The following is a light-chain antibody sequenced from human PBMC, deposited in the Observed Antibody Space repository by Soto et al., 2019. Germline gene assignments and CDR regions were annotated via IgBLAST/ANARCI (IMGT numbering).Light chain of an antibody. Sequence: DIVMTQSPDSLALSLGEKATMNCKASQSCLYSSNNKNYLAWYQQKKGQPPKXLIYWASTRESGVPDRFSGSGSGTDFTLTISSMQTEDFATYYCQQSYSNTWTFGHGTKVDIK. J-gene: IGKJ1*01. CDR2: WAS. CDR1: QSCLYSSNNKNY. V-gene: IGKV4-1*01. CDR3: QQSYSNTWT.